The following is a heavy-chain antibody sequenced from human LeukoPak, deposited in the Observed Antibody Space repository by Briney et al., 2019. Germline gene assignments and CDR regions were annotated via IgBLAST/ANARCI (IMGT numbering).Heavy chain of an antibody. Sequence: GGSLRLSCAASGFTFSSYEMNWVRQASGKGLEWVGRIRSKANSYATAYAASVKGRFTISRDDSKNTAYLQMNSLKTEDTAVYYCTRPYNFYYYYMDVWGKGTTVTVSS. CDR1: GFTFSSYE. V-gene: IGHV3-73*01. D-gene: IGHD5-24*01. J-gene: IGHJ6*03. CDR3: TRPYNFYYYYMDV. CDR2: IRSKANSYAT.